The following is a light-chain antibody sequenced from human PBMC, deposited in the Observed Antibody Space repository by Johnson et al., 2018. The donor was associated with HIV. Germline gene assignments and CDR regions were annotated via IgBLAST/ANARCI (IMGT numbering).Light chain of an antibody. V-gene: IGLV1-51*01. CDR2: DNS. Sequence: QSVLTQPPSVSAAPGQKVTISCSGSSSNIGDNFVSWYQHLPGTAPKLLVYDNSKRPSGIPGRFSATKSGTSATLGITGLQTGDEADYYCGTWDSSLSGYVFGTGTKVTVL. J-gene: IGLJ1*01. CDR1: SSNIGDNF. CDR3: GTWDSSLSGYV.